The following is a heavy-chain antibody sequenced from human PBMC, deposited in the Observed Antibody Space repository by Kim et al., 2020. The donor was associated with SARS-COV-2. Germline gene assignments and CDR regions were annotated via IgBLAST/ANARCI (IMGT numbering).Heavy chain of an antibody. Sequence: ASVKVSCKASGYTFTNYGIIWVRQGPGQGLEWVGWISAYNDKTDSAQKFQGRVTITTDTSATTAFLELGNLRSDDTAGYYCARGRSLTTFVGYFYHVMD. CDR2: ISAYNDKT. D-gene: IGHD3-10*01. CDR1: GYTFTNYG. J-gene: IGHJ6*01. CDR3: ARGRSLTTFVGYFYHVMD. V-gene: IGHV1-18*04.